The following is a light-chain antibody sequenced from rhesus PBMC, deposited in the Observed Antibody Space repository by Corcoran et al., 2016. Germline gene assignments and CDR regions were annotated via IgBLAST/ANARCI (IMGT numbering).Light chain of an antibody. CDR1: ENVNNY. V-gene: IGKV1-74*01. Sequence: DIQMTQSPSSLSASVGDRVTITCRASENVNNYLNWYQQKPGKAPKLLIYKASTLQSGVPSRVTGSGSGTDYTFTISSLQSEDVATYYCQHNYGNPRTFGQGTKVEIK. CDR2: KAS. J-gene: IGKJ1*01. CDR3: QHNYGNPRT.